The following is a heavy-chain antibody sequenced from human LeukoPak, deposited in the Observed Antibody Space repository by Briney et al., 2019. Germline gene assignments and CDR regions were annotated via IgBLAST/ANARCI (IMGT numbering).Heavy chain of an antibody. CDR2: ISGGGGST. CDR1: GFTFSSYG. Sequence: GGTLRLSCAASGFTFSSYGMSWVRQAPGKGLEWVSAISGGGGSTYYADSVKGRFTISSDNSKNTLYLQMNSLRAEETAVYYCAKKGGYDYDYWGQGTLVTVSS. D-gene: IGHD5-12*01. V-gene: IGHV3-23*01. J-gene: IGHJ4*02. CDR3: AKKGGYDYDY.